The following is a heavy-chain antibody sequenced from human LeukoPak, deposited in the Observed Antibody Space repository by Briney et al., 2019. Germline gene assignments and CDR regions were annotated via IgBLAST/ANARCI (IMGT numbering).Heavy chain of an antibody. D-gene: IGHD3-16*01. J-gene: IGHJ4*02. V-gene: IGHV1-69*05. CDR2: IIPIFGTA. Sequence: ASVKVSCKASGGTFISYAISWVRQAPGQGLEWMGGIIPIFGTADYAQKFQGRVTITTDEYTSTAYMELSSLRSEDTAVYYCARWKETDIGGFDYWGQGTLVTVSS. CDR3: ARWKETDIGGFDY. CDR1: GGTFISYA.